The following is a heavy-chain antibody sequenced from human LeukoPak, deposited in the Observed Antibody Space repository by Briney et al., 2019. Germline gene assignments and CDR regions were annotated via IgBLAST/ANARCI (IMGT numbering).Heavy chain of an antibody. Sequence: ASVKVSCKASGYTFTSYYMHWVRQAPGQGLEWMGIINPSGGSTSYAQKFQGRVTMTRDMSTSTVYMELSSLRSEDTAVYYCARDRRRWLQLRGAFDIWGQGTMVTVSS. CDR2: INPSGGST. J-gene: IGHJ3*02. CDR1: GYTFTSYY. V-gene: IGHV1-46*01. D-gene: IGHD5-24*01. CDR3: ARDRRRWLQLRGAFDI.